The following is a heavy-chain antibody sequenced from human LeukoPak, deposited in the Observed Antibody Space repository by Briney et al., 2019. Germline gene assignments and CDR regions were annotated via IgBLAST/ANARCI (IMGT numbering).Heavy chain of an antibody. V-gene: IGHV1-8*01. CDR2: MNPDSGNT. D-gene: IGHD6-19*01. J-gene: IGHJ4*02. Sequence: GASVKVSCKASGYTFTSYDINWVRQATGQGLEWMGRMNPDSGNTGYAQKFQGRVNMTRKTFISTAYMELSSLRSEDTAVYYCARGVAATGEFDYWGQGTLVTVSS. CDR3: ARGVAATGEFDY. CDR1: GYTFTSYD.